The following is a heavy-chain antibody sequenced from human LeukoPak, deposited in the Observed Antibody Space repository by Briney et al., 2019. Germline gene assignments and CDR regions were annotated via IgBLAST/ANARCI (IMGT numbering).Heavy chain of an antibody. J-gene: IGHJ4*02. V-gene: IGHV1-18*01. CDR2: ISGYSGNT. Sequence: ASVKVSCKASGYTFPSYAIYWVRQAPGQGLEWMGWISGYSGNTYYEQNLQGRVTLTTDTSTRTAYMEVRSLRSDDTAVYYCARGPEDIVVPVDYWGQGTLVTVSS. CDR3: ARGPEDIVVPVDY. D-gene: IGHD5-12*01. CDR1: GYTFPSYA.